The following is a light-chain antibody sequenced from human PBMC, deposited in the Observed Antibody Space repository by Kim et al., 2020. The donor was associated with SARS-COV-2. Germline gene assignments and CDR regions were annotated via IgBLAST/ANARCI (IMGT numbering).Light chain of an antibody. J-gene: IGLJ3*02. CDR3: CSYAGSYTLV. CDR2: DVS. V-gene: IGLV2-11*01. CDR1: SSDVGGYNY. Sequence: QSALTQPRSVSGSPGQSVTISCTVTSSDVGGYNYVSWYQQHPGKAPKLMIYDVSKRPSGVPDRFSGSKSGNTASLTISGLQAEDEAYYYCCSYAGSYTLVFGGGTKLTVL.